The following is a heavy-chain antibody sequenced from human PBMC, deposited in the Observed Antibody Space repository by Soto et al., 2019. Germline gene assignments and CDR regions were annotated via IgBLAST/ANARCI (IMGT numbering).Heavy chain of an antibody. CDR2: IYYTGTT. D-gene: IGHD3-22*01. J-gene: IGHJ5*02. V-gene: IGHV4-59*01. CDR1: GGSISSYY. CDR3: ARVKGSGYHNWFDP. Sequence: SETLSLTCTVSGGSISSYYWSWIRQPPGKGLEWIGYIYYTGTTNYNPSLKSRVTISLDTSKNQFSLTLTSVTAADTAVYYCARVKGSGYHNWFDPWGQGTLVTVSS.